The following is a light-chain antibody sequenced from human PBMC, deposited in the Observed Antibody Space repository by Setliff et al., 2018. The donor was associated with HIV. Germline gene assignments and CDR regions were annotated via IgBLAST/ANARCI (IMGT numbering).Light chain of an antibody. CDR2: ANS. CDR3: QSYDASLSGFV. Sequence: QPVLTQPPSVSGAPGQRVTISCTGSSSNIGAGYDVHWYQQPPGTAPKLLISANSNRPSGVPDRFSGYKSGTSASLAITGLQAEDEADYYCQSYDASLSGFVFGTGTKVTVL. J-gene: IGLJ1*01. CDR1: SSNIGAGYD. V-gene: IGLV1-40*01.